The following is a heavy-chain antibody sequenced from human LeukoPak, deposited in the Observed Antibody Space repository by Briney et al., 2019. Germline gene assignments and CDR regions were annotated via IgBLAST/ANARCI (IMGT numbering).Heavy chain of an antibody. V-gene: IGHV3-23*01. D-gene: IGHD3-10*01. Sequence: GGSLRLSCAASGFTFSSYAMSWVRQAPGKGLEWVSAISGSGGSTYYADSVKGRFTISRDNSKNTLYLQMNSLRAEDTAVYYCAKEYVVRGVKVGDYFDYWGQGTLVTVSS. J-gene: IGHJ4*02. CDR1: GFTFSSYA. CDR3: AKEYVVRGVKVGDYFDY. CDR2: ISGSGGST.